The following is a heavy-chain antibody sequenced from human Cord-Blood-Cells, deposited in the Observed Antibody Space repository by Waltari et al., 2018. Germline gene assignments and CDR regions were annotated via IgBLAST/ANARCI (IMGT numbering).Heavy chain of an antibody. Sequence: QVQLVQSGAEVKKPGALVKVSCKVSGYTLTELSMHWVRQAPGKGLEWMGGFDPEDGETIYAQKFQGRVTMTEDTATDTAYMELSSLRSEDTAVYYCATRVSIDWNYNPPYFDYWGQGTLVTVSS. D-gene: IGHD1-7*01. J-gene: IGHJ4*02. CDR2: FDPEDGET. CDR1: GYTLTELS. V-gene: IGHV1-24*01. CDR3: ATRVSIDWNYNPPYFDY.